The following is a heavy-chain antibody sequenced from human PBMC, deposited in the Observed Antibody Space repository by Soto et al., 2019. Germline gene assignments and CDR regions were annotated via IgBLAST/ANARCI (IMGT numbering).Heavy chain of an antibody. CDR3: AKTGTEDGMDV. D-gene: IGHD1-1*01. CDR1: GDSISSGANY. V-gene: IGHV4-30-4*01. J-gene: IGHJ6*02. CDR2: IYYSGST. Sequence: SETLSLTCTVSGDSISSGANYWSWIRQPPGKGLEWIGYIYYSGSTYYNPSLKSRVTISVDTSKNQFSLKLSSVTAADTAVYYCAKTGTEDGMDVWGQGTTVTVSS.